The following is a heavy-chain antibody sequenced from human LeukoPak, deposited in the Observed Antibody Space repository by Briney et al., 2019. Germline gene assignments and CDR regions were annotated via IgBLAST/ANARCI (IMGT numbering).Heavy chain of an antibody. CDR1: GFTFSSYA. J-gene: IGHJ4*02. V-gene: IGHV3-23*01. D-gene: IGHD6-13*01. Sequence: PGGSLRLSCAASGFTFSSYAMNWVRQAPGKGLEWVSVISNSGGDTYYADSVKGRFTISRDNSKNTLYLQMNSLRAEDTAVYYCAKYRSSWLELSGWYFDYWGQGTLVTVSS. CDR3: AKYRSSWLELSGWYFDY. CDR2: ISNSGGDT.